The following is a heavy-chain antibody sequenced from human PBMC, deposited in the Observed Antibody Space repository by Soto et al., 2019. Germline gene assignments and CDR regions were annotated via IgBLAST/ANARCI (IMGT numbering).Heavy chain of an antibody. CDR2: IYYSGST. CDR1: SGSINNYF. D-gene: IGHD3-10*01. Sequence: SETLSLTCSASSGSINNYFWTWIRQPPGKGLEWIGYIYYSGSTNYNPSLKSRVTISIDTSKNQFSLRLSSLTAADTAVYYCARTSGSYYNWHDYWGQGALVTVSS. J-gene: IGHJ4*02. CDR3: ARTSGSYYNWHDY. V-gene: IGHV4-59*01.